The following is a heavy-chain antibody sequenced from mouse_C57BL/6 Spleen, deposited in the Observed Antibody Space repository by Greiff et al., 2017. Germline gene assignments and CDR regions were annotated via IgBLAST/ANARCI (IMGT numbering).Heavy chain of an antibody. CDR3: ARSGLRRDYYAMDY. CDR2: INPNYGTT. CDR1: GYSFTDYN. Sequence: EVQVVESGPELVKPGASVKISCKASGYSFTDYNMNWVKQSTGKSLEWIGVINPNYGTTSYNQKFKGKATLTVDQSSSTAYMQLNSLTSEDSAVYYCARSGLRRDYYAMDYWGQGTSVTVSS. J-gene: IGHJ4*01. V-gene: IGHV1-39*01. D-gene: IGHD2-4*01.